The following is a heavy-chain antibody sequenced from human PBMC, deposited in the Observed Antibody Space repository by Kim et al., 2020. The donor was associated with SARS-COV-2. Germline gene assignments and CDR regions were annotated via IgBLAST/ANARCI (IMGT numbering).Heavy chain of an antibody. CDR1: GDSFSSGNYY. V-gene: IGHV4-30-4*01. CDR3: ARDSSSGYTTFDY. CDR2: IHYSGST. Sequence: SETLSLTCTVSGDSFSSGNYYWSWIRQPPGKGLEWIGYIHYSGSTYYNPSLKSRVTISVDTSKNQFSLKLTSVTAADTAVDYLARDSSSGYTTFDYWGQG. D-gene: IGHD3-22*01. J-gene: IGHJ4*02.